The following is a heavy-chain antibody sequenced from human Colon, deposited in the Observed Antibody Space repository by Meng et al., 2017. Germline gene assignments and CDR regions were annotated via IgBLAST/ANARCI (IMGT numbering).Heavy chain of an antibody. CDR3: IRVTD. CDR2: TASKANSYTT. V-gene: IGHV3-72*01. CDR1: GFTLSDHY. J-gene: IGHJ1*01. Sequence: EVQLEESGGGLVQAGGSLRLYCAASGFTLSDHYMDWIRQAPGKGLEWVGRTASKANSYTTEYAASVKGRFTISRDDSKKSMYLQMNSLKTEDTAVYYCIRVTDRGQGTLVTVSS.